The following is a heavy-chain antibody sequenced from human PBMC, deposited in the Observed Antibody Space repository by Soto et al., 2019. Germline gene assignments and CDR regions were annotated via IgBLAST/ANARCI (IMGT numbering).Heavy chain of an antibody. D-gene: IGHD3-16*01. V-gene: IGHV4-59*08. CDR2: IYYSGST. Sequence: PSETLSLTCTVSGGSISSYYWSWIRQPPGKGLEWIGYIYYSGSTNYNPSLKSRVTISVDTSKNQFSLKLSSVTAADTAVYYCARTPRRRDYTLDYWGQGTLVTVSS. CDR1: GGSISSYY. J-gene: IGHJ4*02. CDR3: ARTPRRRDYTLDY.